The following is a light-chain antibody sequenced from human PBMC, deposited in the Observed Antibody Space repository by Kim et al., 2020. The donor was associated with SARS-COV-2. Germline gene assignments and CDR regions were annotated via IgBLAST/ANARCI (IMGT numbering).Light chain of an antibody. CDR2: YVS. CDR1: RSVGSD. CDR3: QQYNSWPLT. J-gene: IGKJ4*01. V-gene: IGKV3-15*01. Sequence: FSPGDGDTLSWRASRSVGSDLAWYRQTPGQAPRLLLYYVSTRATGVPVSFSGSGSGTEFTLTISSLQSEDFGLYYCQQYNSWPLTFGGGTKVDIK.